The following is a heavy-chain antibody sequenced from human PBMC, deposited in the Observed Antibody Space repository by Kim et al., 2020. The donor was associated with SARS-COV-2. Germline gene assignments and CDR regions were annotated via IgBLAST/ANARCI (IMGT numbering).Heavy chain of an antibody. CDR2: INPNSGGT. V-gene: IGHV1-2*04. D-gene: IGHD1-1*01. J-gene: IGHJ3*02. CDR1: GYTFTGYY. Sequence: ASVKVSCKASGYTFTGYYMHWVRQAPGQGLEWMGWINPNSGGTNYAQKFQGWVTMTRDTSISTAYMELSRLRSDDTAVYYCARGSGFWNDAPGAFDIWGQGTMVTVSS. CDR3: ARGSGFWNDAPGAFDI.